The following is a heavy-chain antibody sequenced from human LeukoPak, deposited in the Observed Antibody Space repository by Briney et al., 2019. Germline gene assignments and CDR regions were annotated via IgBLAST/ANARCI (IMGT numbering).Heavy chain of an antibody. CDR1: GFTFSSYS. V-gene: IGHV3-21*04. CDR2: ISSSSSYI. Sequence: GGSLRLSCAASGFTFSSYSMNWVRQAPGKGLEWVSSISSSSSYIYYADSVKGRFTISRDNSKNTLYLQMNSLRAEDTAVYYCAKDPGSIAAHYYYYGMDVWGQGTRSPSP. CDR3: AKDPGSIAAHYYYYGMDV. D-gene: IGHD6-6*01. J-gene: IGHJ6*02.